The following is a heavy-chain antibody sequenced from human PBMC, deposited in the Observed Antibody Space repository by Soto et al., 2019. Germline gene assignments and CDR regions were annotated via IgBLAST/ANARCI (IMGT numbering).Heavy chain of an antibody. CDR3: ARDPTAHGGSSYFDY. D-gene: IGHD2-15*01. V-gene: IGHV4-4*02. Sequence: SETLSLTCAVSGGSMSSSNWWNWVRQPPGKGLEWIGEIYHSGSTNYNPSLKSRVSISVDKSKNQFSLNLSSVTAADTAVYYCARDPTAHGGSSYFDYWGQGTLVTVSS. CDR1: GGSMSSSNW. CDR2: IYHSGST. J-gene: IGHJ4*02.